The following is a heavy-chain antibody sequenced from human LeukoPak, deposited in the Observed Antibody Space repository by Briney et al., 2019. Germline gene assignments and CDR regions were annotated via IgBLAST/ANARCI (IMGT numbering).Heavy chain of an antibody. CDR1: GGSISSYY. CDR3: ARDLYYYGPGSYPQFDY. Sequence: SETLSLTCTFSGGSISSYYWSWIRQPAGKGLEWIGRIQTSGSTNYNPSLKSRVTMSVDTSKNQVSLKLSSVTAADTAVYYCARDLYYYGPGSYPQFDYWGQGTLVTVSS. V-gene: IGHV4-4*07. CDR2: IQTSGST. J-gene: IGHJ4*02. D-gene: IGHD3-10*01.